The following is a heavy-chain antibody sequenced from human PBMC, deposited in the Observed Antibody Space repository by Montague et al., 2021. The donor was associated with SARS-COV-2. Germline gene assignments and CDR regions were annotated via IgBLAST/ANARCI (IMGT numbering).Heavy chain of an antibody. V-gene: IGHV3-11*03. CDR2: ISRGSHNT. CDR3: ARILLVEPDGMALYYFDY. Sequence: SLRLSCAASGFTFGDYYMTWVRQAPGKGLEWISDISRGSHNTNYADSVRGRFTISRDDAKKSLYLDMDSLRAEDTAVYYCARILLVEPDGMALYYFDYWGQGALVTVSS. D-gene: IGHD2-21*01. J-gene: IGHJ4*02. CDR1: GFTFGDYY.